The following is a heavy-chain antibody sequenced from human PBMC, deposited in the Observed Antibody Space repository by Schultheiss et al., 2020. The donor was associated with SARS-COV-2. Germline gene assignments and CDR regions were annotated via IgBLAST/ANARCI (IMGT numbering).Heavy chain of an antibody. CDR2: ISSSGSTI. D-gene: IGHD1-1*01. CDR1: GFTFSSYG. CDR3: ARINWNGNGYFDY. Sequence: GGSLRLSCAASGFTFSSYGMHWVRQAPGKGLEWVSSISSSGSTIYYADSVKGRFTISRDNAKNSLYLQMNSLRAEDTAVYYCARINWNGNGYFDYWGQGTLVTVSS. V-gene: IGHV3-48*01. J-gene: IGHJ4*02.